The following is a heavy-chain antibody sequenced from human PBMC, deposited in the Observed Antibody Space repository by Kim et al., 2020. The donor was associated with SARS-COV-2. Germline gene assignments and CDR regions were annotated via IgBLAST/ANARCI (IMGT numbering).Heavy chain of an antibody. CDR1: GFTFSSYA. Sequence: GGSLRLSCAASGFTFSSYAMHWVRQAPGKGLEWVAVISYDGSNKYYADSVKGRFTISRDNSKNTLYLQMNSLRAEDTAVYYCARDVQKTQGYDSYNWFDPWGQGTLVTVSS. CDR2: ISYDGSNK. D-gene: IGHD5-12*01. V-gene: IGHV3-30-3*01. J-gene: IGHJ5*02. CDR3: ARDVQKTQGYDSYNWFDP.